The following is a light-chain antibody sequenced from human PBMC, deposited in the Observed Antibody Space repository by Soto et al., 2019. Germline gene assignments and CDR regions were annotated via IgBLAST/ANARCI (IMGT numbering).Light chain of an antibody. CDR1: QSVSGSY. CDR2: GAF. V-gene: IGKV3-20*01. CDR3: QQYGSSPPWT. J-gene: IGKJ1*01. Sequence: EIVLTQSPGTLSLSPGKRATLSCRASQSVSGSYLAWYQQKPGKAPRLLIYGAFSRATGIPDRFSGSGSGTDFTLTISRLEPEDFAVYFCQQYGSSPPWTFGQGTKVEIK.